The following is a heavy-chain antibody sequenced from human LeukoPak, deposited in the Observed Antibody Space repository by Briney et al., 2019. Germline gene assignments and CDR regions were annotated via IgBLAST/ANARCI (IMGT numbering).Heavy chain of an antibody. CDR2: VKSDGTAT. V-gene: IGHV3-74*01. J-gene: IGHJ4*02. CDR3: VRKFATGD. Sequence: GGFLRLSCAASGFTFSSHLMHWVRQAQGTGLVWVSSVKSDGTATNYADSVKGRFTISRDNARNTLYLQMNSLRVEDTAVYYCVRKFATGDWGQGTPVTVSS. CDR1: GFTFSSHL. D-gene: IGHD3-10*01.